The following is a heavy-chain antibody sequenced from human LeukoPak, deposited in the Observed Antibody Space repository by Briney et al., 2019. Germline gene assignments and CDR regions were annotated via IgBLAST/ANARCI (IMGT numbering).Heavy chain of an antibody. Sequence: SETLSLTCTVSGYSISSGYYWGWIRQPPGKGLEWIGRIYQRGRTHYNPSLQSRRPITVKTSKNQFPLKTAPVTAADTAVYYCARDMVGTMIVVVINNWFDPWGQGTLVTVSS. CDR3: ARDMVGTMIVVVINNWFDP. CDR2: IYQRGRT. CDR1: GYSISSGYY. D-gene: IGHD3-22*01. J-gene: IGHJ5*02. V-gene: IGHV4-38-2*02.